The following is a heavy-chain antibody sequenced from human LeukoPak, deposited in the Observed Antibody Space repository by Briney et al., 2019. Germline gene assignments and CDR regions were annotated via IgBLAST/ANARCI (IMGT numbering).Heavy chain of an antibody. V-gene: IGHV4-4*08. D-gene: IGHD1-26*01. CDR1: GGLVDSYY. Sequence: SETLSLTCTVSGGLVDSYYWHWIRQSPGKGLEWIANIHTSDSNYNPSLKSRVIVSVDTSRNEASLKVTSVTTADTAVYYCARGFFYSGKYGWLDPWGQGTLVTVSS. J-gene: IGHJ5*02. CDR2: IHTSDS. CDR3: ARGFFYSGKYGWLDP.